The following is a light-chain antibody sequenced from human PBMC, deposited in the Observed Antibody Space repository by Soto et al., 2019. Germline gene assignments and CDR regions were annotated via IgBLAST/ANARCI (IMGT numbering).Light chain of an antibody. V-gene: IGKV1-5*01. CDR3: QRYDSFSMYT. J-gene: IGKJ2*01. CDR2: DAS. CDR1: QSISGW. Sequence: DIQMTQSPSTLSASVGDRVTITCRASQSISGWLAWYPQRPGKAPKVLIYDASKLESGVPSRFSGSGSGTEFTLTISSLQPDDFATYYCQRYDSFSMYTFGQGTKLDIK.